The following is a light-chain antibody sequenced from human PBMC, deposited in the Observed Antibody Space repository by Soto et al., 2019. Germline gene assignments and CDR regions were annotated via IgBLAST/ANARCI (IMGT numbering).Light chain of an antibody. CDR1: QGIRND. CDR2: AAS. J-gene: IGKJ1*01. Sequence: AIQMTQSPSSLSASVGDRVTITCRASQGIRNDLGWYQQKPGKAPKLLIYAASSLQSGVPSRFSGSGSGTDFTLPISSLKPEDFATYYCQQYNSYLFGQGTKVDI. V-gene: IGKV1-6*01. CDR3: QQYNSYL.